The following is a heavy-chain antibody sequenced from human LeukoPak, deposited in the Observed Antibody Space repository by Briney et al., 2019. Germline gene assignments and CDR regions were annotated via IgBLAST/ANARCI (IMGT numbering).Heavy chain of an antibody. CDR1: GYTFTSYG. V-gene: IGHV1-18*01. CDR2: IGAYNGNT. D-gene: IGHD3-10*01. Sequence: ASVKVSCKASGYTFTSYGISWVRQAPGQGLEWMGWIGAYNGNTSYAQKLQGRVTMTTDTSTSTAYMELRSLRSDDTAVYYCARGRGRYYGSGSYLDPWGQGTLVTVSS. CDR3: ARGRGRYYGSGSYLDP. J-gene: IGHJ5*02.